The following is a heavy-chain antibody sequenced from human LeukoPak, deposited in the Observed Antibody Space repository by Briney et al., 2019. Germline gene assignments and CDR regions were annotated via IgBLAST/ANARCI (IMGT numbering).Heavy chain of an antibody. J-gene: IGHJ6*03. CDR3: ARQQSGYVGGYYYYMDV. CDR2: IYYSGST. D-gene: IGHD5-12*01. Sequence: SETLSLTCTVFGGSISSSSYYWGWIRQPPGKGLEWIGSIYYSGSTYYNPSLKSRVTISVDTSKNQFSLKLSSVTAADTAVYYCARQQSGYVGGYYYYMDVWGKGTTVTVSS. CDR1: GGSISSSSYY. V-gene: IGHV4-39*01.